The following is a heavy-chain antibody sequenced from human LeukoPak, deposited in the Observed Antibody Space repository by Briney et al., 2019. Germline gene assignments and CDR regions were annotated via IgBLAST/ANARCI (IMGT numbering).Heavy chain of an antibody. CDR1: GFTFSSYG. J-gene: IGHJ3*02. D-gene: IGHD2-2*01. CDR3: ARQYCSSTSCNGAFDI. CDR2: IWYDGSNK. Sequence: GGSLRLSCAASGFTFSSYGMHWVRQAPGKGLEWVAVIWYDGSNKYYADSVKGRFTISRDNSKNTLYFQMNSLRAEDTAVYYCARQYCSSTSCNGAFDIWGQGTMVTVSS. V-gene: IGHV3-33*01.